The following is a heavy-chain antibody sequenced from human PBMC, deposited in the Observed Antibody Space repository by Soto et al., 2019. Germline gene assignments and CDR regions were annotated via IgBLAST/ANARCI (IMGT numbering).Heavy chain of an antibody. Sequence: QVQLVQSGAEVKKPGSSVKVSCKASGGTFSSYAISWVRQAPGQGLEWMGGIIPIFGTANYARKFQGRVTITADESTSTAYMELSSLRSEDTAVYYCARGRRIGRYYYYYGMDVWGQGTTVTVSS. CDR3: ARGRRIGRYYYYYGMDV. J-gene: IGHJ6*02. CDR1: GGTFSSYA. CDR2: IIPIFGTA. V-gene: IGHV1-69*01. D-gene: IGHD3-10*01.